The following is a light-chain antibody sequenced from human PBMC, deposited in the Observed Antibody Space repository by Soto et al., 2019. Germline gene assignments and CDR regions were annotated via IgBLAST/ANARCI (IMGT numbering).Light chain of an antibody. J-gene: IGKJ1*01. Sequence: DIQMTQSPSSLSASVGDRVTITCRASQSISNYLNWYQQKPGKAPKLLMYAASSLQSGVPSRFSGSGSGTDFTLTISSLQPEDFATYYCQQSYNTPRTFGQGNKVDIK. CDR1: QSISNY. V-gene: IGKV1-39*01. CDR3: QQSYNTPRT. CDR2: AAS.